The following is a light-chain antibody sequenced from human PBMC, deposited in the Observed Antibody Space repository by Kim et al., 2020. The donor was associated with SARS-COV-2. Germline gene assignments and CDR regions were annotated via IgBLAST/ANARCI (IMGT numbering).Light chain of an antibody. V-gene: IGKV1-27*01. CDR1: PGLRNY. CDR2: AAS. Sequence: GDGVTIPFRASPGLRNYLAWDQQKPGEAPKLLIYAASTLQFGVSTRFSGSGSGTEFTLPLSDLQPENVATYYCQKYDTAPWTFGHGTKVDIK. CDR3: QKYDTAPWT. J-gene: IGKJ1*01.